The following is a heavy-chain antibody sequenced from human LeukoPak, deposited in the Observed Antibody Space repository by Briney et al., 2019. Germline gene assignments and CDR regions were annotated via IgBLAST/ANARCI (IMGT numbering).Heavy chain of an antibody. D-gene: IGHD4-17*01. J-gene: IGHJ3*02. CDR3: AKEIISGDYVFSAFDI. V-gene: IGHV3-23*01. CDR2: ISSSGANT. Sequence: GGSLRLSCAASGFTFSTYWMSWVRQAPGKGLEWVSGISSSGANTYYADSVKGRLTIPRDNSKNTLYLQMNSLRAEDTAVYYCAKEIISGDYVFSAFDIWGQGTMVTVSS. CDR1: GFTFSTYW.